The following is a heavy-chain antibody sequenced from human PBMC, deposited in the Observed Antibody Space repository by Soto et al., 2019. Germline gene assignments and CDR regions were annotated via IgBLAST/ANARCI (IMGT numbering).Heavy chain of an antibody. CDR2: ISAYNGNT. V-gene: IGHV1-18*04. D-gene: IGHD3-3*01. J-gene: IGHJ6*02. CDR1: GYTFTSYG. CDR3: ARRAIRFLEWLPDYSMDV. Sequence: ASVKVSCKASGYTFTSYGISWVRQAPGQGLEWMGWISAYNGNTNYAQKLQGRVTTTTDTSTSTAYMELRSLRSDDTAVYYCARRAIRFLEWLPDYSMDVWGQGTTVTVPS.